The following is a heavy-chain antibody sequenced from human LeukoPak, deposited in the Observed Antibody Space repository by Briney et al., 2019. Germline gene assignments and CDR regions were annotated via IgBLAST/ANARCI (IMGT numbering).Heavy chain of an antibody. Sequence: SETLSLTCTVSGYSISSGYYWGWIRQSPGKGLEWIGSIYHGGSTYYNPSLKSRVTISVDTPKNQFSLKLSSVTAADTAVYYCARRPKYFILLERRHYFDYWGQGTLVTVSS. D-gene: IGHD2-15*01. CDR1: GYSISSGYY. CDR3: ARRPKYFILLERRHYFDY. V-gene: IGHV4-38-2*02. J-gene: IGHJ4*02. CDR2: IYHGGST.